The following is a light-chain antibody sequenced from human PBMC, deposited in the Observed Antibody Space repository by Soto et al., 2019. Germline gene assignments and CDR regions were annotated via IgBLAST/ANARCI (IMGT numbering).Light chain of an antibody. CDR2: DAS. CDR3: QQRSNWPLT. J-gene: IGKJ4*01. CDR1: GIVNTY. Sequence: EIVLTQSPATLSLSPGECTTLSCRTRGIVNTYLAWYQQRPGQAPRLLMYDASNRATGIPARFSGRGSGTDFTLTIDILEPEDFAVYYCQQRSNWPLTFGGGTKVEIK. V-gene: IGKV3-11*01.